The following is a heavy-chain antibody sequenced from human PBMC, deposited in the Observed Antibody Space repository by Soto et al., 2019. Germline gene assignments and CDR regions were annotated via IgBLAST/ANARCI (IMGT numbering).Heavy chain of an antibody. CDR2: INVGNGNT. CDR3: AKSQGYNVPRSYYYGMDV. D-gene: IGHD1-20*01. CDR1: GYTFTSYA. J-gene: IGHJ6*02. Sequence: ASVKVSCKASGYTFTSYAMHWVRQAPGQRLEWMGWINVGNGNTKNSQKFQGRVTITRDTSASTAYMELNSLRAEDTAVYYCAKSQGYNVPRSYYYGMDVWGQGTTVTVSS. V-gene: IGHV1-3*01.